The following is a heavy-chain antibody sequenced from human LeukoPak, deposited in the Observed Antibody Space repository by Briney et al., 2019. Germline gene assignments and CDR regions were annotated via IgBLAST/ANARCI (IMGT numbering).Heavy chain of an antibody. CDR3: ARQYSGYEDFDY. CDR2: IYYSGST. V-gene: IGHV4-59*01. Sequence: SETLSLTCTVSGGSISSYYWSWIRQPPGKGLEWIGYIYYSGSTNYNPSLKSRVTISVDTSKNQFSLKLSSVTAADTAVYYCARQYSGYEDFDYWGQGTLVTVSS. CDR1: GGSISSYY. J-gene: IGHJ4*02. D-gene: IGHD5-12*01.